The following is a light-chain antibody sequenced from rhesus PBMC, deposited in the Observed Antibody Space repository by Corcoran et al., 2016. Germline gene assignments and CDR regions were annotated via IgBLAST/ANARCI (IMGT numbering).Light chain of an antibody. CDR3: QHGYGTPFT. J-gene: IGKJ3*01. V-gene: IGKV1-74*01. Sequence: DIQMTQSPSSLSASVGDRVPITCRASENVNNYLNWYKQKPGKAPKLLIYKASTLQSGVPSRFSGSGSVTDYTFTISSLQPEDVATYYCQHGYGTPFTFGPGTKLDIK. CDR1: ENVNNY. CDR2: KAS.